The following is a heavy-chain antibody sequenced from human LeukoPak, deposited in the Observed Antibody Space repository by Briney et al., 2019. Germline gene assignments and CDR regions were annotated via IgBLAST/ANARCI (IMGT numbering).Heavy chain of an antibody. D-gene: IGHD2-2*01. J-gene: IGHJ4*02. V-gene: IGHV3-9*01. CDR3: AAELVVVPAAIGY. CDR2: ISWNSGSI. Sequence: GGSLRLSCAASGFTFDDYAMHWVRPAPGKGLEWVSGISWNSGSIGYADSVKGRFTISRDNAKNSLYLQMNSLRVEDKALYYCAAELVVVPAAIGYWGQGTLVTVSS. CDR1: GFTFDDYA.